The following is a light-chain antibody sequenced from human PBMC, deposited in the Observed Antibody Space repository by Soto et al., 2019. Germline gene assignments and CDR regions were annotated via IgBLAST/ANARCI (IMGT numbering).Light chain of an antibody. CDR1: PGIRNY. Sequence: DIQMTQSPTSLSASVGDRVTITCRASPGIRNYVAWYQQIPGKAPKLRISAASTFQSGVPSRFSGSGSGTDFTLTINGLQPEDVATYYCQKYSSVPVFGPGTKVEIK. J-gene: IGKJ3*01. V-gene: IGKV1-27*01. CDR3: QKYSSVPV. CDR2: AAS.